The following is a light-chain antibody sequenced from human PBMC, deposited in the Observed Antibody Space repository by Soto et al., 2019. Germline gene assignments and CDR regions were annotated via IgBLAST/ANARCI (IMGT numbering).Light chain of an antibody. Sequence: DIQMTQSPSSLSASVGDIVTITCRASQSINNLLAWYQQKPGKAPKLLIYDASTLQTGVPSRFSGSGSGTDFTLTISYLQSEDFGTYYCQQFYNYPRTFGQGTKVDIK. V-gene: IGKV1-5*01. J-gene: IGKJ1*01. CDR2: DAS. CDR3: QQFYNYPRT. CDR1: QSINNL.